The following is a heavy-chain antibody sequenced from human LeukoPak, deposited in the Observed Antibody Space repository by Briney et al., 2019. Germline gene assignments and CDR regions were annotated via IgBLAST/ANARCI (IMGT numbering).Heavy chain of an antibody. J-gene: IGHJ4*02. CDR2: IKQDGNEK. V-gene: IGHV3-7*01. CDR1: GFTFTSHW. CDR3: TRPGVISGWADY. D-gene: IGHD6-19*01. Sequence: GGSLRLSCGASGFTFTSHWMSWVRQAPGKGLEWVANIKQDGNEKYYVESVKGRFIISRDNAKNSLYLQMNSLRAEDTAVYYCTRPGVISGWADYWGQGTLVTVSS.